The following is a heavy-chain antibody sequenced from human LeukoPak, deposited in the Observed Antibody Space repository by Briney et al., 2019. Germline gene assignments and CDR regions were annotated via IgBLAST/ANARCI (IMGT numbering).Heavy chain of an antibody. CDR2: IRYDGSDE. J-gene: IGHJ4*02. CDR1: GFTFHNYG. V-gene: IGHV3-30*02. CDR3: VKVRGLAAGSESFDY. Sequence: GGSLRLSCAASGFTFHNYGIHWVRQAPGKGLEWVTFIRYDGSDEYYADSVKGRFTISRDNSKSTLYLQMNSLRPEDTAMYYCVKVRGLAAGSESFDYWGQGTLVTVSS. D-gene: IGHD6-13*01.